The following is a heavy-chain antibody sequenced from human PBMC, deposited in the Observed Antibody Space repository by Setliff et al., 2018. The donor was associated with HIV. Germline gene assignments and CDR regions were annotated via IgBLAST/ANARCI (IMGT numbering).Heavy chain of an antibody. CDR3: AKDGISGGAYPPYYFDY. D-gene: IGHD2-15*01. J-gene: IGHJ4*01. CDR2: ISYDGTNT. Sequence: PGGSPRLSCAASGFTFSRSGMHWVRQAPGKGLDWVSLISYDGTNTYYADSVKGRFTISRDNSKNTLYLQMNGLRVEDTAVYYCAKDGISGGAYPPYYFDYWGHGTLVTVSS. V-gene: IGHV3-30*18. CDR1: GFTFSRSG.